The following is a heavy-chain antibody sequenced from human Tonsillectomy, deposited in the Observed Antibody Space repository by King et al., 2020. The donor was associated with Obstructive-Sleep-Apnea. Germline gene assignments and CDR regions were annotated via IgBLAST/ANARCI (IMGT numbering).Heavy chain of an antibody. CDR3: AKGRVHYYDGTGHGLDY. V-gene: IGHV3-9*01. D-gene: IGHD3-22*01. Sequence: QLVQSGGGLVQPGRSLRLSCVASGFTFDGYAMHWVRQAPGKGLEWVSSINWNSGDIGYADSVKGRFAISRDNAKNSLYLQMKSLRAEDTALYYCAKGRVHYYDGTGHGLDYWGQATLVTVSS. J-gene: IGHJ4*02. CDR1: GFTFDGYA. CDR2: INWNSGDI.